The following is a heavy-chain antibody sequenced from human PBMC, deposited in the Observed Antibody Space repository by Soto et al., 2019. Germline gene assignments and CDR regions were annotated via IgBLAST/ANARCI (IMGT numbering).Heavy chain of an antibody. Sequence: GGSLRLSCAASGFTFSSYSMNWVRQAPGKGLEWVSYISSSSSTIYYADSVKGRFTISRDNAKNSLYLQMNSLRAEDTAVYYCARDFSPDYDFWSGYYPGRAFDIWGQGTMVTVSS. CDR2: ISSSSSTI. V-gene: IGHV3-48*01. CDR1: GFTFSSYS. CDR3: ARDFSPDYDFWSGYYPGRAFDI. J-gene: IGHJ3*02. D-gene: IGHD3-3*01.